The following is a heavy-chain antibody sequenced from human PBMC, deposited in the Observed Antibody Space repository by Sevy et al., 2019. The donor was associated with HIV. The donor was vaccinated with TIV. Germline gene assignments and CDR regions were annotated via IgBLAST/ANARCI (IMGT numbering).Heavy chain of an antibody. V-gene: IGHV3-23*01. CDR1: GFDFSIYS. CDR3: AREGCTKPHDY. CDR2: LSFGCGKI. J-gene: IGHJ4*02. D-gene: IGHD2-8*01. Sequence: QLGGSLRLSCAASGFDFSIYSMSWVRQAPGKGLEWVSTLSFGCGKINYADSVKGQFTISRDNSKSSVYLQMNNMRVEDTAVYYCAREGCTKPHDYWGQGTLVTVSS.